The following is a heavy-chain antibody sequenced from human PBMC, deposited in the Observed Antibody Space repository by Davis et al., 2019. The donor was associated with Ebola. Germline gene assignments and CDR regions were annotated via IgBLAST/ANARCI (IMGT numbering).Heavy chain of an antibody. J-gene: IGHJ4*02. Sequence: PSETLSLTCTVSGGSISSGGYSWSWIRQPPGKGLEWIGYIYHSGSTYYNPSLKSRVTISVDRSKNQFSLKLSSVTAADTAVYYCARGPGSYYVGYFDYWGQGTLVTVSS. CDR1: GGSISSGGYS. V-gene: IGHV4-30-2*01. CDR2: IYHSGST. D-gene: IGHD1-26*01. CDR3: ARGPGSYYVGYFDY.